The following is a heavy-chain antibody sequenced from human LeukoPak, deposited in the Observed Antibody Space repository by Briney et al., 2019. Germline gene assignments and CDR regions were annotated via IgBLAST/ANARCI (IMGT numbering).Heavy chain of an antibody. CDR3: AGPSSGFVGDY. J-gene: IGHJ4*02. V-gene: IGHV4-30-4*01. CDR2: IYYSGST. CDR1: GVSISSGDYY. Sequence: SETLSLTCTVSGVSISSGDYYWSWIRQPPGKGLEWIGYIYYSGSTYYNPSLKSQVTISVDTSKNQFSLKLSSVTAADTAVYYCAGPSSGFVGDYWGQGTLVTVSS. D-gene: IGHD6-6*01.